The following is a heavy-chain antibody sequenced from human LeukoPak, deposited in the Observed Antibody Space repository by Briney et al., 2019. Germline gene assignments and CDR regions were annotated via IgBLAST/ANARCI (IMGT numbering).Heavy chain of an antibody. CDR3: AKGHYYDWSPPEVYMDV. V-gene: IGHV3-20*04. D-gene: IGHD3-22*01. Sequence: GGSLRLSCAASGFTFDDYGMSWVRQAPGKGLEWVSGINWNGGSTGYADSVKGRFTISRDNAKNSLSLQMNSLRAEDTALYYCAKGHYYDWSPPEVYMDVWGKGTTVTVSS. CDR1: GFTFDDYG. CDR2: INWNGGST. J-gene: IGHJ6*03.